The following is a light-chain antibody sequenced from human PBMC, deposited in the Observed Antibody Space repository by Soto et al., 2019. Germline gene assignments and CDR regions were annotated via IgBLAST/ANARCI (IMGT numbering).Light chain of an antibody. CDR3: HQYDRSSPWT. J-gene: IGKJ1*01. CDR1: RDISNS. CDR2: GAS. Sequence: DIQMTQSPSSVSASVGDRLTITCRASRDISNSLAWYQQTPGKAPKLLLRGASSLHRGVPSRFSGGGAGTEFTLTSSSLQPEDFAVYYCHQYDRSSPWTFGQGTKVEIK. V-gene: IGKV1-12*01.